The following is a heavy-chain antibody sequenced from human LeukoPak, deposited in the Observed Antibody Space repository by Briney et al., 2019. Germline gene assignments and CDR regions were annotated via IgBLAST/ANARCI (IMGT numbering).Heavy chain of an antibody. CDR2: ISGGVGST. V-gene: IGHV3-23*01. CDR1: GFTFRMYA. D-gene: IGHD3-10*01. CDR3: ATSMVRGLMPYYYYAMDV. J-gene: IGHJ6*02. Sequence: GESLRLSCAASGFTFRMYAMTWVRQAPGKGLEWVSSISGGVGSTYYADSVKGRFTISRDNSKNTVYLQLNSLRADDTAVFYCATSMVRGLMPYYYYAMDVWGQATTVTVSS.